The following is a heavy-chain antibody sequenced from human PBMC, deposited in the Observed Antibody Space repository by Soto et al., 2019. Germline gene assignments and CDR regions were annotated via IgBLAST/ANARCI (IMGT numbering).Heavy chain of an antibody. D-gene: IGHD2-21*02. V-gene: IGHV1-69*08. CDR2: IIPILGIA. CDR3: AREQYGGDPMI. Sequence: QVQLVQSGAEVKXPXSSVKVSCKASGGTFSSYTISWVRQAPGQGLEWMGRIIPILGIANYAQKFQGRVTITADKSTSTAYMERSSLRSEDTAVYYCAREQYGGDPMIWGQGTLVTVSS. CDR1: GGTFSSYT. J-gene: IGHJ4*02.